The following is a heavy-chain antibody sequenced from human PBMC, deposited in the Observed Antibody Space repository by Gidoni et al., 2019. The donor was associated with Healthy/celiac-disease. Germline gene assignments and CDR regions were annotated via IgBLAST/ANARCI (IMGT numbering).Heavy chain of an antibody. V-gene: IGHV4-31*03. D-gene: IGHD3-16*01. CDR3: SRDWAYIGAFDI. Sequence: QVQLQESGPGLVKPSQTLSLTCTVSGGSISSGGYYWSWLRQHPGKGLEWIGYIYYSGGTYYHPSLKSRVTISVDTSKNQFSLKLSSVTAADPAVYYCSRDWAYIGAFDIWGQGTMVTVSS. J-gene: IGHJ3*02. CDR2: IYYSGGT. CDR1: GGSISSGGYY.